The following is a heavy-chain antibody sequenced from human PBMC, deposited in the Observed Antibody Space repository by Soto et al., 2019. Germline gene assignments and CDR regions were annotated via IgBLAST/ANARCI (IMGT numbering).Heavy chain of an antibody. V-gene: IGHV3-23*01. CDR3: AKNPGYSYDSTGYHFDY. Sequence: EVQLLESGGGLVQPGGSLRLSCAASEFTFSNYAMSWVRQAPGKGLEWVSAISYGGGTTYYADSVKGRFTISRDNSKNTLYLLMNSLRAEDTAVYYCAKNPGYSYDSTGYHFDYWGQGTLVTVSS. CDR2: ISYGGGTT. CDR1: EFTFSNYA. J-gene: IGHJ4*02. D-gene: IGHD3-22*01.